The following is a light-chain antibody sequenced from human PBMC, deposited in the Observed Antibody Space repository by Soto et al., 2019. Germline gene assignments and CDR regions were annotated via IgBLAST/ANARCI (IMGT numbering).Light chain of an antibody. CDR3: QQYGSSPPT. CDR1: QGVSSRY. V-gene: IGKV3-20*01. CDR2: GAS. J-gene: IGKJ1*01. Sequence: EIVLTQSPGTLSLSPGERATLSCRASQGVSSRYLAWYQQKPGQAPRLLIYGASSRATGIPDRFSGSGSGTDFTLTISRLEPEDFAVYYCQQYGSSPPTFGQGTKV.